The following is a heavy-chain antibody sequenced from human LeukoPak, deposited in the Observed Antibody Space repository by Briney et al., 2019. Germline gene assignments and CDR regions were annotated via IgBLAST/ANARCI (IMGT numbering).Heavy chain of an antibody. J-gene: IGHJ4*02. CDR3: ARVVDHDYSDYYLDY. CDR1: GFTVSSND. V-gene: IGHV3-53*01. Sequence: GGSLRLSCAASGFTVSSNDMSWVRQAPGKGLEWVSVIYSGGSPYYADSVKGRFTISRDNSKNTLYLQMNNLRAEDTAVYYCARVVDHDYSDYYLDYWGQGTLVTVSS. CDR2: IYSGGSP. D-gene: IGHD4-11*01.